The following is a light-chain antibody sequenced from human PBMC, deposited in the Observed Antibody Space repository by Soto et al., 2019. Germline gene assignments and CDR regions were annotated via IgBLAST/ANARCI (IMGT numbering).Light chain of an antibody. CDR3: QEYDSLPPT. J-gene: IGKJ5*01. Sequence: DIQITQSPSSLSSSVLDRFTITCQASQDINNYLNWYQQKSGKAPKLLIYDASDLETGVPSRFSGSGSGTDFTLTISSLQPEDIATYYCQEYDSLPPTFGQGTRLEIK. V-gene: IGKV1-33*01. CDR1: QDINNY. CDR2: DAS.